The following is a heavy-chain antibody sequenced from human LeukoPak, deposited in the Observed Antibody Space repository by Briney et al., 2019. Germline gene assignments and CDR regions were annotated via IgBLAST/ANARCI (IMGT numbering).Heavy chain of an antibody. CDR3: SSGFGELLQIDY. J-gene: IGHJ4*02. D-gene: IGHD3-10*01. V-gene: IGHV3-30*03. CDR2: ISYDGSNK. CDR1: GFTFSSYG. Sequence: GRSLRLSCAASGFTFSSYGMHWVRQAPGKGLEWVAVISYDGSNKYYADSAKGRFTISRDNSKNTLYLQMNSLRAEDTAVYYCSSGFGELLQIDYWGQGTLVTVSS.